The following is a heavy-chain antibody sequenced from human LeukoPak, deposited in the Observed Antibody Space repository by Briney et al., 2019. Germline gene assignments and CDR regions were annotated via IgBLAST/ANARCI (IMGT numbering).Heavy chain of an antibody. CDR2: IYTSGSP. CDR3: ASGAGWLIDY. V-gene: IGHV4-4*09. Sequence: SETLSLTCTVSGGSISSYYWSWIRQPPGKGLEWIGYIYTSGSPNYSPSLKSRVTMSRDTSKKQFSLKLTSVTAADTAMYYCASGAGWLIDYWGQGTLVSVSS. D-gene: IGHD6-19*01. CDR1: GGSISSYY. J-gene: IGHJ4*02.